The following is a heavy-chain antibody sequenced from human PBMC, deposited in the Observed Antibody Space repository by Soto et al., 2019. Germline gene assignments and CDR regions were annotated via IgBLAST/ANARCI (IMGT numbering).Heavy chain of an antibody. D-gene: IGHD3-10*01. J-gene: IGHJ4*02. Sequence: PSETLSLTCTVSGGSISSYYWSWIRQPPGKGLEWIGYIYYSGSTNYNPSLKSRVTISVDTSKNQLSLKLSSVTAADTAVYYCARWLPRSGFDYWGPGTLVTVSS. CDR2: IYYSGST. CDR1: GGSISSYY. V-gene: IGHV4-59*01. CDR3: ARWLPRSGFDY.